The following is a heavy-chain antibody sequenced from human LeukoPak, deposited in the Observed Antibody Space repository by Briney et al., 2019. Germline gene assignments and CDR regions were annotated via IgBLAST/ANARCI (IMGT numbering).Heavy chain of an antibody. J-gene: IGHJ4*02. V-gene: IGHV4-39*07. CDR1: GGSISSSSYY. CDR3: ARGCDYCGGDCYCGASDY. Sequence: SETLSLTCTVSGGSISSSSYYWGWIRQSPGKGLHWIGTIYYSGSTYYNPSLKNRVTISVDTSKNQLSLKLTSVTAADTAVYYCARGCDYCGGDCYCGASDYWGQGTLVTVSS. D-gene: IGHD2-21*02. CDR2: IYYSGST.